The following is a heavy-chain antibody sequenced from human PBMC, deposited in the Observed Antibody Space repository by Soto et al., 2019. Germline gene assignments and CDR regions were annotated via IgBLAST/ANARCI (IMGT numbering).Heavy chain of an antibody. D-gene: IGHD4-17*01. CDR3: ARGKAVTTLPVFDL. Sequence: EVQLVESGGGLVQPGRSLRLSFAASGFIFDDYAMHLVRQAPGKGLGWVSRVSWDSRSIAYAGSVQGRFTLYRDNAKNSQSLQMNSLTTEDAACSYCARGKAVTTLPVFDLWGQGTIVTVSS. CDR1: GFIFDDYA. CDR2: VSWDSRSI. J-gene: IGHJ3*01. V-gene: IGHV3-9*01.